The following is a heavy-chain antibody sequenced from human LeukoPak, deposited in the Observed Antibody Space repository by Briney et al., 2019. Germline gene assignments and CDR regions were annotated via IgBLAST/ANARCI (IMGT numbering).Heavy chain of an antibody. CDR2: IYPGDSDT. J-gene: IGHJ4*02. Sequence: GESLKISCQGSGSSFTSYWIGWVRQMPGKGLEWMGIIYPGDSDTRYSPSFQGQVTISADKSISTAYLQWSSLKASDTAMYYCARRRYCSSTSCYRVVHFDYWGQGTLVTVSS. D-gene: IGHD2-2*02. CDR3: ARRRYCSSTSCYRVVHFDY. CDR1: GSSFTSYW. V-gene: IGHV5-51*01.